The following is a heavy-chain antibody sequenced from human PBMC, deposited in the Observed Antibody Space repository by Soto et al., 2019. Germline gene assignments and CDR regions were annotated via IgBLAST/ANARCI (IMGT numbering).Heavy chain of an antibody. Sequence: QVQLVQSGAEVKKPGASVKVSCKVFGYTLTELSIHWVRQAPGKGLEWMGGFDPEDGEIMHAQKFQGRVTMTEDTSIAAANRELTSLRSEDTAVYYCACLGWTSHSSNNYYYYGMDVWGQGTTITV. D-gene: IGHD6-6*01. V-gene: IGHV1-24*01. CDR3: ACLGWTSHSSNNYYYYGMDV. J-gene: IGHJ6*02. CDR2: FDPEDGEI. CDR1: GYTLTELS.